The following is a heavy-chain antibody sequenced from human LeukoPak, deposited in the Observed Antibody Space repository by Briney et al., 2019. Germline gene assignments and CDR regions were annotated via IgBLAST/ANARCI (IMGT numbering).Heavy chain of an antibody. Sequence: SETLSLTCTVSSYSISSGYYWGWIRQSPGKGLEWIGSIDQSGTTYYHPSPKSRVTISVDTSKNQFSLQLTSVTAADTAVYFCGRDRPTGYYDYWGQGILVTVSS. D-gene: IGHD3-9*01. CDR1: SYSISSGYY. V-gene: IGHV4-38-2*02. CDR2: IDQSGTT. CDR3: GRDRPTGYYDY. J-gene: IGHJ4*02.